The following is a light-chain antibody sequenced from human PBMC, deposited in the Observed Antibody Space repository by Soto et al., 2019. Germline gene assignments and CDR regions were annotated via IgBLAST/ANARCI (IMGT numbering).Light chain of an antibody. V-gene: IGLV4-69*01. CDR1: SGHSSYV. J-gene: IGLJ3*02. CDR3: QTWVTGFQV. CDR2: LDSDGSH. Sequence: QPVLTQSPSASASLGASVRLTCTLSSGHSSYVIAWHQLHPEKGPRYLMKLDSDGSHTKGDGIPDRFSGSSSGAERYLTISSLQSEDEADYYCQTWVTGFQVFGGGTKLTVL.